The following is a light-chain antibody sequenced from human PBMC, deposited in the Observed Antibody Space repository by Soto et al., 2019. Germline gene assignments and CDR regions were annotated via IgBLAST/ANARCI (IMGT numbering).Light chain of an antibody. J-gene: IGLJ2*01. CDR3: SSFTSSNNVL. CDR1: SSDVGGYNY. V-gene: IGLV2-14*01. Sequence: QSALTQPASVSGSPGQSITISCTGTSSDVGGYNYVSWYQQHPGKAPKLIIYNVSNRPSGVSNRFSGSKSGNTASLTISGLQAEDEGHYYCSSFTSSNNVLFGGGTKLTVL. CDR2: NVS.